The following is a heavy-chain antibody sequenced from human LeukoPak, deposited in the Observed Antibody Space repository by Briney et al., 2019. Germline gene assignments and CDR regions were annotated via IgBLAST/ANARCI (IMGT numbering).Heavy chain of an antibody. Sequence: SETLSLTCAVYGVSLSGYYWSWIRQHPGKGLEWIGEINHSGSTNYNPSLKSRVTISVDTSKNQFSLKLSSVTAADTAVYYCARGSTGYSSGWGWVARTSFDYWGQGTLVTVSS. D-gene: IGHD6-19*01. J-gene: IGHJ4*02. CDR2: INHSGST. V-gene: IGHV4-34*01. CDR1: GVSLSGYY. CDR3: ARGSTGYSSGWGWVARTSFDY.